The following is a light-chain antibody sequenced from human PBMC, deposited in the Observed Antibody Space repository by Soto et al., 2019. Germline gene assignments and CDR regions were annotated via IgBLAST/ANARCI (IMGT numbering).Light chain of an antibody. V-gene: IGKV2-28*01. Sequence: DIVMTQSPLSLPVTPGEPASISCRSSQSLLHINGYNYLDWYLQKPGQSPQLLIYLGSDRASGVSDRFSGSGSGTDFTLRISRVEAEDFGIYFCMQALQTPYTFGQGTKLEIE. CDR1: QSLLHINGYNY. J-gene: IGKJ2*01. CDR3: MQALQTPYT. CDR2: LGS.